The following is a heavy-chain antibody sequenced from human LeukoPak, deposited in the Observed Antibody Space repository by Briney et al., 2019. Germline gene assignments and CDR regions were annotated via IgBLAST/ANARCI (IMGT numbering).Heavy chain of an antibody. Sequence: SQTLSLTCTVSGGSISSGSAYWNWIRQPAGKGLEWIGRIYATKNTNYSPSLKSRVNMSADTSKNQFFLKLTSVTAADTAVYYCAARKLGNDYWGQGTLVTVSS. CDR2: IYATKNT. CDR3: AARKLGNDY. V-gene: IGHV4-61*02. D-gene: IGHD7-27*01. CDR1: GGSISSGSAY. J-gene: IGHJ4*02.